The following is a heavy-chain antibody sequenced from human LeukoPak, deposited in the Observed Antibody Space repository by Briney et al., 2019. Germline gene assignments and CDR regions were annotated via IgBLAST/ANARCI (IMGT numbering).Heavy chain of an antibody. Sequence: PSETLSPTCDGSGGSISSGLYSWSWIRQPLGKGLEWIGYIYHTGSTYYNPSLKSRVTISVDTSKNQFSLKLSSVTAADTAVYYCARDNIVARTFDYWGQGTLVTVSS. CDR3: ARDNIVARTFDY. J-gene: IGHJ4*02. V-gene: IGHV4-30-2*05. CDR1: GGSISSGLYS. CDR2: IYHTGST. D-gene: IGHD5-12*01.